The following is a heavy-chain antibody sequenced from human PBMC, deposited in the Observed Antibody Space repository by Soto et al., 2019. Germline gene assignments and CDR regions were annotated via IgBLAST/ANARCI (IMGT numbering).Heavy chain of an antibody. CDR2: IWYDGSNK. J-gene: IGHJ6*02. V-gene: IGHV3-33*01. Sequence: GGSLRLSCAASGFTFSSYGMHWVRQAPGKGLEWVAVIWYDGSNKYYADSVKGRFTISRDNSKNTLYLQMNSLRAEDTAVYYCARGGEGDHDSDTPRMDVWGQGTTVTVSS. D-gene: IGHD3-10*01. CDR3: ARGGEGDHDSDTPRMDV. CDR1: GFTFSSYG.